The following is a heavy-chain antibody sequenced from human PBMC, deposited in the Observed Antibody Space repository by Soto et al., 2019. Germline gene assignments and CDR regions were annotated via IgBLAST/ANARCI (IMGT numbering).Heavy chain of an antibody. V-gene: IGHV4-34*01. CDR1: GGSFSGSS. CDR2: AKDKGSR. D-gene: IGHD3-3*01. Sequence: SETLSLTCGVSGGSFSGSSLRWLRQSPGKGLEWLAGAKDKGSRYSNPFPTGRLTISLDTSKNQFSLRLRPVTSADAAVYYCARGLAATIFGTVPTPDGFDAWGQGTKVTVSS. J-gene: IGHJ5*02. CDR3: ARGLAATIFGTVPTPDGFDA.